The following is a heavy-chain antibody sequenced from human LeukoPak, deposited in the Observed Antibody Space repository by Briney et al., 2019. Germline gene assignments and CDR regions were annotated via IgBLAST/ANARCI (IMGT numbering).Heavy chain of an antibody. D-gene: IGHD6-13*01. J-gene: IGHJ3*02. CDR2: ISSSSSYI. Sequence: GGSLRLSCAASGFTFSTYNMNWVRQAPGKGLEWVSSISSSSSYIYYADSVKGRFTISRDNAKNSLYLQMNSLRAEDTAVYYCARGAQLAHDAFDIWGQGTMVTVSS. CDR1: GFTFSTYN. CDR3: ARGAQLAHDAFDI. V-gene: IGHV3-21*04.